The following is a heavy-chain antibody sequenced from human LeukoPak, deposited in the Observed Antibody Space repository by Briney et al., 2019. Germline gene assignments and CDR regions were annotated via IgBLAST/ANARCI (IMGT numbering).Heavy chain of an antibody. CDR3: ARGVVVSDY. CDR2: INHSGST. Sequence: SETLSLTCAVYGGSFSGYYWSWIRQPPGKGLEWIGEINHSGSTNYNPSLKSRVTILVDTSKNQFSLKLSSVTAADTAVYYCARGVVVSDYWGQGTLVTVSS. D-gene: IGHD3-22*01. V-gene: IGHV4-34*01. J-gene: IGHJ4*02. CDR1: GGSFSGYY.